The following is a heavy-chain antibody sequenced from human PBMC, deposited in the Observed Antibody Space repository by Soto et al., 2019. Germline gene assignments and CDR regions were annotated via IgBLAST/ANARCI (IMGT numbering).Heavy chain of an antibody. V-gene: IGHV4-61*01. Sequence: QVQLQESGPGLVKPSETLSLTCTVSGGSVSSGSYYWSWIRQPPGKGLEWIGYIYYSGSTNYNPSPKGRVTISVDTSKNQFSRKLSSVTAADTAVYYCARDVIAVAMIDDWGQGTLVTVSS. D-gene: IGHD6-19*01. CDR3: ARDVIAVAMIDD. CDR1: GGSVSSGSYY. CDR2: IYYSGST. J-gene: IGHJ4*02.